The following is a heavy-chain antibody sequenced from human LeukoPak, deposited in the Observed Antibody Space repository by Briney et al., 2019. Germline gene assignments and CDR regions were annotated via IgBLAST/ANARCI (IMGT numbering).Heavy chain of an antibody. CDR2: IRYDGTNE. D-gene: IGHD1-26*01. CDR3: ARDGRGSSNDFDY. V-gene: IGHV3-30*04. Sequence: PGRSLRLSCAASGFTFDDYAMHWVRQAPGQGLEWVAFIRYDGTNEYYADSVKGRFTISRDNSKNTLHLQMNSLRPEDTAVYYCARDGRGSSNDFDYWGQGTLVTVSS. J-gene: IGHJ4*02. CDR1: GFTFDDYA.